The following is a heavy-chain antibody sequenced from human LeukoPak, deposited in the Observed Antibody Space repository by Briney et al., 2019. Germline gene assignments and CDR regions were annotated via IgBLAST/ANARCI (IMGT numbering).Heavy chain of an antibody. Sequence: ASVKVSCKASGYTFTGYYMHWVRQAPGQGLEWMGWINPNSGGTNYAQKFQGWVTMTRDTSISTAYMELSRLRSDDTAVYYCARDKFGYYDSSGYYYEIGRRQSGLDYWGQGTLVTVSS. D-gene: IGHD3-22*01. CDR2: INPNSGGT. CDR1: GYTFTGYY. V-gene: IGHV1-2*04. J-gene: IGHJ4*02. CDR3: ARDKFGYYDSSGYYYEIGRRQSGLDY.